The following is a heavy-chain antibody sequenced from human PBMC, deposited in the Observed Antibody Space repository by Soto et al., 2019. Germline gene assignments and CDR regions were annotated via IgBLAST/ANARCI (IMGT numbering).Heavy chain of an antibody. CDR3: AREGVHNYTEYYFDY. CDR1: GFTFSYYP. D-gene: IGHD3-10*01. V-gene: IGHV3-21*06. J-gene: IGHJ4*02. CDR2: ISGIRDYI. Sequence: GGSLRLSCAASGFTFSYYPLHWVRRAPGKGLEWVSSISGIRDYIRYADSVKGRFTISRDNAKTSLYLQMNSLTAEDTAVYYCAREGVHNYTEYYFDYWGQGALVTVSS.